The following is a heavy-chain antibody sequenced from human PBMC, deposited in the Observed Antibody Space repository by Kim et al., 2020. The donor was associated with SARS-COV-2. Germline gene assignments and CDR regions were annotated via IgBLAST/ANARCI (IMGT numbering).Heavy chain of an antibody. CDR2: INGRSDTI. Sequence: GGSLRLSCAASGFTFSDYSMNWVRQAPGRGLEWLSYINGRSDTIFYTDSVKGRFTISRDNAKNSLYLKMNSLRDEDTAVYYCARDPSGQGFRHVDFWGQGTLVTVSS. V-gene: IGHV3-48*02. CDR3: ARDPSGQGFRHVDF. D-gene: IGHD3-10*01. J-gene: IGHJ4*02. CDR1: GFTFSDYS.